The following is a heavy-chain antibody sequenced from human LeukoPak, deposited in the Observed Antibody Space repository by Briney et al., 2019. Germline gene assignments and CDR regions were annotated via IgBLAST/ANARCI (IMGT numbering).Heavy chain of an antibody. CDR3: ARRGRDCSGGSCYSENKYFDY. D-gene: IGHD2-15*01. J-gene: IGHJ4*02. V-gene: IGHV5-51*01. CDR2: VYPGDSDT. Sequence: ESLKISCKGSEYSFTSYWIGWVRQMPGKGLEWMGIVYPGDSDTRYSPSFQGQVTISADKSISTAYLQWSSLKASDTAMYYCARRGRDCSGGSCYSENKYFDYWGQGTLVTVSS. CDR1: EYSFTSYW.